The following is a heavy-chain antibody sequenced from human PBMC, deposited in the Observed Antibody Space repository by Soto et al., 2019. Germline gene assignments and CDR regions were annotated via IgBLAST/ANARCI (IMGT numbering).Heavy chain of an antibody. V-gene: IGHV3-30*18. CDR3: AKVVVDCSSTSCYNYFDY. J-gene: IGHJ4*02. Sequence: QVQLVESGGGVVQPGRSLRLSCAASGFTFSSYGMHWVRQAPGKGLEWVAVISYDGSNKYYADSVKGRFTISRDNSKNSLYLQMNSLRGEETAVYYCAKVVVDCSSTSCYNYFDYWGQGTLVTVSS. D-gene: IGHD2-2*02. CDR1: GFTFSSYG. CDR2: ISYDGSNK.